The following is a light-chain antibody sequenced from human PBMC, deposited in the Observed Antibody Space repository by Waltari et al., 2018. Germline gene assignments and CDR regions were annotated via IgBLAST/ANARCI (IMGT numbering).Light chain of an antibody. V-gene: IGLV2-11*01. CDR1: GGAVRGSSS. CDR2: DIY. CDR3: CAFAATPL. J-gene: IGLJ3*02. Sequence: QSALTQPRPVSGSPGQSVTISCTGTGGAVRGSSSVSWYQQHPGKAPKLIIYDIYKRPSGVPDRFSGSKSDNTASLTISGLQAEDEADFFCCAFAATPLFGGGTKLTVL.